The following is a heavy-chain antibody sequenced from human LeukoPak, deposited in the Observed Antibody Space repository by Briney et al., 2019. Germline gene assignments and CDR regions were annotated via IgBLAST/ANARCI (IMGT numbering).Heavy chain of an antibody. CDR1: GYTFTSYD. D-gene: IGHD6-13*01. CDR2: MNPNSGNT. J-gene: IGHJ4*02. V-gene: IGHV1-8*03. Sequence: ASVKVSCKASGYTFTSYDINWVRQATGQGLEWMGWMNPNSGNTGYAQKFQGRVTITRNTSISTAYMELSSLRAEDTALYYCARVGYTDSWYSSPPFDYWGQGTLVTVSS. CDR3: ARVGYTDSWYSSPPFDY.